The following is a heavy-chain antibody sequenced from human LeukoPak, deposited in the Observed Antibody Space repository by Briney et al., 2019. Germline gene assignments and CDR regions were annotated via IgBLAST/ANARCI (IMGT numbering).Heavy chain of an antibody. CDR3: AREKTKTTVTTFYY. Sequence: ASVKVSCKASGYTFTSYAMNWVRQAPGQGLEGMGWINTNTGNPPYAQGFTGRFFFSLDTSVSTAYLQISSLKAEDTAVYYCAREKTKTTVTTFYYWGQGTLVTVSS. J-gene: IGHJ4*02. CDR1: GYTFTSYA. V-gene: IGHV7-4-1*02. D-gene: IGHD4-17*01. CDR2: INTNTGNP.